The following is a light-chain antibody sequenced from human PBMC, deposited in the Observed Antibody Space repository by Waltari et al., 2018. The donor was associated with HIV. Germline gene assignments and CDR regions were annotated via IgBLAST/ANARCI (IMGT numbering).Light chain of an antibody. J-gene: IGLJ3*02. V-gene: IGLV2-14*01. Sequence: QSALTQPASVSGSPGQSITISCDIGGYTYVSWHQQHPGKAPKLIIYEVSNRPSGVSNRCSGSRSGSTASLTISGLRAEDDATYYCCSYTSRSLLVLFGGGTNLTVL. CDR2: EVS. CDR1: DIGGYTY. CDR3: CSYTSRSLLVL.